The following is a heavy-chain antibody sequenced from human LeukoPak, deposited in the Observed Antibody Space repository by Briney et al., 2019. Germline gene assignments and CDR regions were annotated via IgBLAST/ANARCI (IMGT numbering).Heavy chain of an antibody. CDR1: GFTFDDYA. D-gene: IGHD3-10*01. Sequence: GGSLSLSCAASGFTFDDYAMHWVRQAPGEGREWVSGISWDSGRIGYAGSGTGRFTISRDNAKNSLYLQKDSLSAEDTALYYCAKDTGSGSYSYNWFDPWGQGTLVTVSS. CDR3: AKDTGSGSYSYNWFDP. V-gene: IGHV3-9*01. CDR2: ISWDSGRI. J-gene: IGHJ5*02.